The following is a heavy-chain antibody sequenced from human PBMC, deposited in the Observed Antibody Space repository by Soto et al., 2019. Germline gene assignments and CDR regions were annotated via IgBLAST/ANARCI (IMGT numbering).Heavy chain of an antibody. CDR2: ISDGGST. Sequence: PSEKLSHTRNFSGGFICPYYWSVCRQSPGKRMEWIGYISDGGSTNYNPSLQSRVTISVDTSKRPVSLKLPSLSAADTDIYFCAGYCSSFFCPEDHHYAFDFWGRG. CDR1: GGFICPYY. D-gene: IGHD2-2*01. CDR3: AGYCSSFFCPEDHHYAFDF. J-gene: IGHJ3*01. V-gene: IGHV4-59*01.